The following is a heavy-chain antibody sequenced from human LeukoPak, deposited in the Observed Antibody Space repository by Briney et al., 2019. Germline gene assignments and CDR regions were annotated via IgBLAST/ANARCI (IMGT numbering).Heavy chain of an antibody. Sequence: PGGSLRLSCAPSGFTFCSYCMHCVREAPGKGLVGVSRINSDGSSTSYADSVKGRFTISRDNAKNTLYLPMNSLRAEETAVYYCARDRGIQLWFDYWGQGTLVTVSS. CDR1: GFTFCSYC. V-gene: IGHV3-74*01. CDR3: ARDRGIQLWFDY. J-gene: IGHJ4*02. CDR2: INSDGSST. D-gene: IGHD5-18*01.